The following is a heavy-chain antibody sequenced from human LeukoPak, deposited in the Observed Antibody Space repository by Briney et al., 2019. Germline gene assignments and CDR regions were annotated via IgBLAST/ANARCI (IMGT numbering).Heavy chain of an antibody. V-gene: IGHV4-59*12. J-gene: IGHJ4*02. D-gene: IGHD3-9*01. CDR1: GGSISSYY. Sequence: PSETLSLTCTVSGGSISSYYWSWIRQPPGKGLEWIRYIYYSGSTYYNPSLKSRVTISVDTSKNQFSLKLSSVTAADTAVYYCARDSGLTGYHFDYWGQGTLVTVSS. CDR3: ARDSGLTGYHFDY. CDR2: IYYSGST.